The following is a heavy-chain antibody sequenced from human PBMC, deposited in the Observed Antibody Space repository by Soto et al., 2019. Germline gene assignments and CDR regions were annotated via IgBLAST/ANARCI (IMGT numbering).Heavy chain of an antibody. Sequence: GESLKISCQCSGYSFTSYWISWVRQMPGKGLEWMGRIDPSDSYTNYSPSFQGHVTISADKSISTAYLQWSSLKASDTAMYYCERQYTGYSSGWYEDYWGQGTLVTVSS. J-gene: IGHJ4*02. CDR2: IDPSDSYT. D-gene: IGHD6-19*01. V-gene: IGHV5-10-1*01. CDR3: ERQYTGYSSGWYEDY. CDR1: GYSFTSYW.